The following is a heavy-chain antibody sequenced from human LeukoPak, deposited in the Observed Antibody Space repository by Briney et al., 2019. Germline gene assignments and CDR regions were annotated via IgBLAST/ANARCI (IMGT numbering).Heavy chain of an antibody. V-gene: IGHV6-1*01. J-gene: IGHJ4*02. CDR1: GDSVSSKNAA. D-gene: IGHD6-13*01. CDR2: TYYRSKWSN. CDR3: ARVGMVAAAGTRAYYFDY. Sequence: SQTLSLTCAISGDSVSSKNAAWHWIRQSPSRGLEWLGTTYYRSKWSNYYAVSVKSRIIINPDTSKNQFSLQLNSVTPGDTAVYYCARVGMVAAAGTRAYYFDYWGQGTLVTVSS.